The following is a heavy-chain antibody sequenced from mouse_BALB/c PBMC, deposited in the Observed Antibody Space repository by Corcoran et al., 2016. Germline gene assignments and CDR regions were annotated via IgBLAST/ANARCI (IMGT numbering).Heavy chain of an antibody. CDR2: IDPANGNT. CDR1: GFNIKDTY. Sequence: EVQLKQSGAELVKPGASVKLSCTASGFNIKDTYMHWVKQRPEQGLEWIGRIDPANGNTKYDPKFQGKATITADTSSNTAYLQLSSLTSEDTAVYYCARGHYYGYADYWGQGTTLTVSS. V-gene: IGHV14-3*02. D-gene: IGHD1-2*01. J-gene: IGHJ2*01. CDR3: ARGHYYGYADY.